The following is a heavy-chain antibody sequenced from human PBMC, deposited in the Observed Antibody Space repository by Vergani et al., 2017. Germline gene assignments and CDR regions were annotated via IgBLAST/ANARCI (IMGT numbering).Heavy chain of an antibody. CDR2: ISGSGGNT. CDR3: AKGVYCSSTSCYEGRGYYYGMGV. CDR1: GFPFSSFA. J-gene: IGHJ6*02. D-gene: IGHD2-2*01. Sequence: EVQLLESGGGLVQPGGSLRLSCSASGFPFSSFAIRWFRQVPGKGLDWFSGISGSGGNTYYANSVKGRFTISRDNSKNTLYLQMNSLRADDTAVYYCAKGVYCSSTSCYEGRGYYYGMGVWGQGTTVTFSS. V-gene: IGHV3-23*01.